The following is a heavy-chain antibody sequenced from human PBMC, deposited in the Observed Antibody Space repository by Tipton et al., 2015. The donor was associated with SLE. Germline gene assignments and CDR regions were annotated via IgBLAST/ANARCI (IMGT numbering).Heavy chain of an antibody. V-gene: IGHV4-61*09. D-gene: IGHD1-26*01. CDR1: GGSVSSGRFY. J-gene: IGHJ5*01. CDR2: IYTSDNI. Sequence: TLSLTCTVSGGSVSSGRFYWTWIRQPAGKGLEWIGHIYTSDNIKYNPSLKSRVSISADTSKNQFSLKLNSVTAADTATYSCARETGTYYSTWFDSWGQGTLVTVSS. CDR3: ARETGTYYSTWFDS.